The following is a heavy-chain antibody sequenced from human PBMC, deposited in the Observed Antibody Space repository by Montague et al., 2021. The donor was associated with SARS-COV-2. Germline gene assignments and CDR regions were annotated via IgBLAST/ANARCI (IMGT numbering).Heavy chain of an antibody. D-gene: IGHD6-19*01. CDR2: LSYSGRP. Sequence: SETLSLTCDFAGGSFRDYAWSWIRQPPGKRLEWIGYLSYSGRPIYNPSLESRVSISVDTSQNQFSLRLRSVIAADTAVYYCAGRLPQYTSGWYFDQWGQGTLVAGSS. CDR3: AGRLPQYTSGWYFDQ. J-gene: IGHJ4*02. V-gene: IGHV4-59*08. CDR1: GGSFRDYA.